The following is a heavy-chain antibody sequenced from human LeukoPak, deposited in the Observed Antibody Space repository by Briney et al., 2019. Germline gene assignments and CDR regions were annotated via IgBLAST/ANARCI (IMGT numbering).Heavy chain of an antibody. CDR3: AHRFGYSGYENWFDP. J-gene: IGHJ5*02. V-gene: IGHV2-5*01. D-gene: IGHD5-12*01. Sequence: SGPTLVKPTQPLTLTCTFSGFSLSTSGVGVGWIRQPPGKALEWLALIYWNDDKRYSPSLKSRLTITKDTSKNQVVLTMTNMDPVDTATYYCAHRFGYSGYENWFDPWGQGTLVTVSS. CDR1: GFSLSTSGVG. CDR2: IYWNDDK.